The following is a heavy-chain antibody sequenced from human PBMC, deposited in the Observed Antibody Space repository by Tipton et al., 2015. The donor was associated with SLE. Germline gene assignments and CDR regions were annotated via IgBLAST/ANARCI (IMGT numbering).Heavy chain of an antibody. J-gene: IGHJ5*02. V-gene: IGHV4-59*12. Sequence: TLSLTCTVSGDSISGYYWSWIRQPPGKGLEWIGYLSDSGSTNYNPSLKSRLTISVDTSKNQFSLKLSSVTAADTAVYYCARVLTGDWFDPWGQGTLVTVSS. CDR2: LSDSGST. CDR1: GDSISGYY. CDR3: ARVLTGDWFDP. D-gene: IGHD7-27*01.